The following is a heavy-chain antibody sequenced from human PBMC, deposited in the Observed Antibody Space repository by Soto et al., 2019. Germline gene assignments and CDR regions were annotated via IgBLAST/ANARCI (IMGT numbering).Heavy chain of an antibody. D-gene: IGHD4-17*01. CDR3: AKDTNGDYVGGFEM. J-gene: IGHJ3*02. Sequence: EVQLLESGGDLVQPGGSLRLSCAASGFTFNNYAMSWVRQAPGKGLEWVSGISSGGGSTYYADSVKGRFTISRDNSRNTLSLQMNSLRAEDTALYYCAKDTNGDYVGGFEMWGQGTKVTVSS. V-gene: IGHV3-23*01. CDR1: GFTFNNYA. CDR2: ISSGGGST.